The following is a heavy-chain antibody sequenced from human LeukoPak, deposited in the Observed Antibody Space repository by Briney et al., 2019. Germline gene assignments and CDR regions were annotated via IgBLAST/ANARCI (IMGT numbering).Heavy chain of an antibody. CDR2: ISSSSRYI. V-gene: IGHV3-21*01. CDR3: ARDRDDYPYY. Sequence: PGGSLRLSCAASGFTFSSYSMIWVRQAPGKGPEGVSSISSSSRYIYDADSVKARFTISRDNGKHALYLQMNSLRAEDTAVYYCARDRDDYPYYWGQATLVTVSS. CDR1: GFTFSSYS. J-gene: IGHJ4*02. D-gene: IGHD4-11*01.